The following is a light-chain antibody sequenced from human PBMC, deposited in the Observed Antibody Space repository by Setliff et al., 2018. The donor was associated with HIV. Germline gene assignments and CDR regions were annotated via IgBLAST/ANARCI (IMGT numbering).Light chain of an antibody. Sequence: QSVLTQPASVSGSPGQSITLSCTGTSSDVGSYNLVSWYQHHPGKAPKLMTYEVSKRPSGVSNRFSGSKSGNTASLTISGLQAEDEADYYCCSYAGSSTYVFGTGTKVTVL. CDR2: EVS. CDR1: SSDVGSYNL. J-gene: IGLJ1*01. CDR3: CSYAGSSTYV. V-gene: IGLV2-23*02.